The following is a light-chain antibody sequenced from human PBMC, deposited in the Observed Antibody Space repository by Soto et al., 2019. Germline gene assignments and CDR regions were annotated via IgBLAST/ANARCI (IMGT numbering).Light chain of an antibody. CDR2: WAS. J-gene: IGKJ1*01. CDR1: QSVLYSSNNKNY. CDR3: QQYYTTRT. V-gene: IGKV4-1*01. Sequence: DIVLTQSPDSLAASLGERATINCKSSQSVLYSSNNKNYLAWYQQKPGQPPKMLIYWASTRDSGVPDRFSGSGSGTDFTLTISSLQAEDVAVYYCQQYYTTRTFGQGTKVEIK.